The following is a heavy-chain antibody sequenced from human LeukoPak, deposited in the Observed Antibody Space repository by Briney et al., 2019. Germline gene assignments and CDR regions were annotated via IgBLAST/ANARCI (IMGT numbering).Heavy chain of an antibody. J-gene: IGHJ5*02. D-gene: IGHD1-26*01. CDR2: INPNSGGT. CDR3: ARDSGRGWSYYHWFDP. Sequence: ASVKVSCKASGYTFTGYYMHWVRQAPGQGLEWMGWINPNSGGTNYAQKFQGRVTMTRDTSISTAYMELSRLRSDDTAVYYCARDSGRGWSYYHWFDPWGQGTLVTVSS. V-gene: IGHV1-2*02. CDR1: GYTFTGYY.